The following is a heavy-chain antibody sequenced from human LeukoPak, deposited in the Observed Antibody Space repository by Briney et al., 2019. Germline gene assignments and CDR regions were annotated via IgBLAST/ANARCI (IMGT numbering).Heavy chain of an antibody. CDR3: AKSGGVRFDP. J-gene: IGHJ5*02. CDR2: ISSSGSTI. CDR1: GFTFSSYE. D-gene: IGHD3-16*01. V-gene: IGHV3-48*03. Sequence: PGGSLRLSCAASGFTFSSYEMNWVRQAPGKGLEWVSYISSSGSTIYYADSVKGRFTISRDNSKNTLYLQMNSLRGEDTAVYYCAKSGGVRFDPWGQGTLVTVSS.